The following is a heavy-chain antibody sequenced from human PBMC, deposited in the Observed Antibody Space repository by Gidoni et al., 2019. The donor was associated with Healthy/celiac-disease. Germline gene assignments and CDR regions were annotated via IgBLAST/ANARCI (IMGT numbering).Heavy chain of an antibody. D-gene: IGHD6-19*01. V-gene: IGHV4-34*01. CDR2: INHSGST. CDR3: ARGSVAVADSYYFDY. Sequence: QVQLQQWGAGLLKPSEPLSLTCAVYGGSFSGYYWSWIRQPPGKGLEWIGEINHSGSTNYNPSLKSRVTISVDTSKNQFSLKLSSVTAADTAVYYCARGSVAVADSYYFDYWGQGTLVTVSS. CDR1: GGSFSGYY. J-gene: IGHJ4*02.